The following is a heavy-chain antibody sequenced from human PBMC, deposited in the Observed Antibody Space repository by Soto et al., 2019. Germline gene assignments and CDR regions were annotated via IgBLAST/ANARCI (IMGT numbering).Heavy chain of an antibody. Sequence: EVQLLESGGGLVQPGGSLRLSCEASGFTFSSDAMSWVRTAPGKGLEWVSAISGSGGSTYYADSVKGRFTISSDNSKNTLYLQMNSLRAEDTAVYFCAKDPNDSIGYYLSYFYYWGQGTLVTVSS. J-gene: IGHJ4*02. D-gene: IGHD3-22*01. CDR3: AKDPNDSIGYYLSYFYY. CDR1: GFTFSSDA. CDR2: ISGSGGST. V-gene: IGHV3-23*01.